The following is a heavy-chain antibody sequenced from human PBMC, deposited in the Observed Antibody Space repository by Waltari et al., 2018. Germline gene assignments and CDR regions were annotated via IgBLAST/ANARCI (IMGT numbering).Heavy chain of an antibody. CDR2: IYHSGIT. CDR1: AYSISSGYY. Sequence: QVQLQESGPGLVKPSETLSLTCSASAYSISSGYYWGWIRQPPGKGLEWIGSIYHSGITFYNPSLKSRVTISVDTSKNQFSLKLSSVTAADTAVYYCARDTPAPRITGATSVDYWGQGTLVTVSS. J-gene: IGHJ4*02. D-gene: IGHD1-20*01. CDR3: ARDTPAPRITGATSVDY. V-gene: IGHV4-38-2*02.